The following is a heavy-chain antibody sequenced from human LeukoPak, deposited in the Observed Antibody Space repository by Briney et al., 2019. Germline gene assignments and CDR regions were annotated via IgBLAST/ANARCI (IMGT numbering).Heavy chain of an antibody. CDR2: IYYSGST. J-gene: IGHJ4*02. D-gene: IGHD3-22*01. CDR1: GGSISSSSYD. Sequence: PSETLSLTCTVSGGSISSSSYDWGWIRQPPGKGLEWIGSIYYSGSTYYNPSLKSRVTISVDTSKNQFSLKLSSVTAADTAVYYCARDGGTMIVDYWGQGTLVTVSS. CDR3: ARDGGTMIVDY. V-gene: IGHV4-39*07.